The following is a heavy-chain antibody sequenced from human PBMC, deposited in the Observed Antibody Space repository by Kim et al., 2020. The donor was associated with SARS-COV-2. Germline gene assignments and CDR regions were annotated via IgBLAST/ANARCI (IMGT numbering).Heavy chain of an antibody. V-gene: IGHV3-23*01. CDR2: ISGSGGST. CDR1: GFTFSSYA. D-gene: IGHD3-10*01. CDR3: AKDLSRITMLRSTNGYYGMDV. J-gene: IGHJ6*02. Sequence: GGSLRLSCAASGFTFSSYAMSWVRQAPGKGLEWVSAISGSGGSTYYADPVKGRFTISRDNSKNTLYLQMNSLRAEDTAVYYCAKDLSRITMLRSTNGYYGMDVWGQGTTVTVSS.